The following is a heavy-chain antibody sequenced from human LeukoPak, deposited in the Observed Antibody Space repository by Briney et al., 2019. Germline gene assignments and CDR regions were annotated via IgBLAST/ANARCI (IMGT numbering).Heavy chain of an antibody. V-gene: IGHV3-53*01. J-gene: IGHJ4*02. D-gene: IGHD6-6*01. CDR1: GLTVSSNY. CDR2: IYSGGST. CDR3: ARGMVEYSSSSAYYFDY. Sequence: PGGSLRLSCAASGLTVSSNYMSWVRQAPGKGLEWVSVIYSGGSTYYADSVKGRFTISRDNSKNTLYLQMNSLRAEDTAVYYCARGMVEYSSSSAYYFDYWGQGTLVTVSS.